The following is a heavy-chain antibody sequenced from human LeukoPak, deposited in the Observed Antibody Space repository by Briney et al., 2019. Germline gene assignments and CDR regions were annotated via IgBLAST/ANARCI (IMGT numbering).Heavy chain of an antibody. D-gene: IGHD2-8*02. Sequence: ASVTVSCKASGYTFTGYYMHWVRQAPGQGLEWMGWINPNSGGTNYAQKFQGRVTMTRDTSISTAYMELSRLRSDDTAVYYCAREYYGGVCYFDYWGQGTLVTVSS. CDR1: GYTFTGYY. CDR2: INPNSGGT. V-gene: IGHV1-2*02. J-gene: IGHJ4*02. CDR3: AREYYGGVCYFDY.